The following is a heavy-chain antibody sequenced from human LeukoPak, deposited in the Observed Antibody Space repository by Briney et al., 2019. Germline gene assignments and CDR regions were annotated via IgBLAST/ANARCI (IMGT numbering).Heavy chain of an antibody. D-gene: IGHD6-19*01. CDR2: INPNSGDT. V-gene: IGHV1-2*02. CDR1: GYIFTGYY. Sequence: ASVNVSCKASGYIFTGYYMHWVRQAPGQGLEWVGWINPNSGDTNYAQKFQGRVTMTRDTSISTAYMELRSLRSDDTAVYYCARGRIALAGTVDYWGQGTLVTVSS. CDR3: ARGRIALAGTVDY. J-gene: IGHJ4*02.